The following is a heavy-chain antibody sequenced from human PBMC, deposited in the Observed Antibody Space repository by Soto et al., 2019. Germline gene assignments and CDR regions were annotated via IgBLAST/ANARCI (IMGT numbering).Heavy chain of an antibody. CDR2: MNPNSGNT. D-gene: IGHD5-12*01. V-gene: IGHV1-8*01. CDR1: GYTFTSYD. Sequence: ASVKVSCKASGYTFTSYDINWVRQATGQGLERMGWMNPNSGNTGYAQKFQGRVTMTRNTSISTAYMELSSLRSEDTAVYYCARGAVDIVATIDYYYYYGMDVWGQGTTVTVSS. J-gene: IGHJ6*02. CDR3: ARGAVDIVATIDYYYYYGMDV.